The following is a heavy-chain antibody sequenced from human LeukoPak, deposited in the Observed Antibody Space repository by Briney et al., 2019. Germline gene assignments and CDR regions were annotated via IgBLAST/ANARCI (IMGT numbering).Heavy chain of an antibody. D-gene: IGHD3-9*01. CDR2: ITSSGSRI. J-gene: IGHJ3*02. Sequence: GGSLRLSCAASGFTFRDYYMGWIRQAPGEGLEWVSYITSSGSRIYNADSVKGRFTISRDNAKNSLYLQMNSLRAEDTAVYYCARAFDDAFDIWGQGTTVTVSS. CDR1: GFTFRDYY. V-gene: IGHV3-11*04. CDR3: ARAFDDAFDI.